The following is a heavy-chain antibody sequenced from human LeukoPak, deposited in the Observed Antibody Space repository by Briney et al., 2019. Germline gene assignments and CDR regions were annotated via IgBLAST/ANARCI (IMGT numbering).Heavy chain of an antibody. CDR3: ARDQSTSFSSSYHFDY. V-gene: IGHV1-2*02. D-gene: IGHD6-6*01. CDR2: INPNSGGT. CDR1: GYTFTGHY. J-gene: IGHJ4*02. Sequence: ASVKVSCKAPGYTFTGHYMHWVRQAPGQGLEWMGWINPNSGGTNYAQKFRGRATMTRDTSISTAYMELGSLGSDDTAVYYCARDQSTSFSSSYHFDYWGQGTLVTVSS.